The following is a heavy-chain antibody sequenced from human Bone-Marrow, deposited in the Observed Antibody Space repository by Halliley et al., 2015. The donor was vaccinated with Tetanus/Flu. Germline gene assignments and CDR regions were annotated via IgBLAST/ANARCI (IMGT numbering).Heavy chain of an antibody. D-gene: IGHD6-13*01. CDR3: ARGTLGSWGNGYYFYGIDV. V-gene: IGHV4-31*02. J-gene: IGHJ6*02. CDR2: YFRGGT. Sequence: YFRGGTHHNPALQSRVTISVDTSKNRFPLKLGSVAAADTALYYCARGTLGSWGNGYYFYGIDVWGQGTTVPVSS.